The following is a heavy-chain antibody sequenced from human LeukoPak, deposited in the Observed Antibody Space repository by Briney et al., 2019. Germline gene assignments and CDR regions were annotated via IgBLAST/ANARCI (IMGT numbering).Heavy chain of an antibody. CDR2: IYYSGAT. CDR3: AREIVSAVES. J-gene: IGHJ4*02. CDR1: GDSISNTRYH. Sequence: SETLSLTCTVSGDSISNTRYHWGWIRQPPGKGLEWIGSIYYSGATYYNPSLKSRVTISVDTSRNHFSLKLSSVTAADTAVYHCAREIVSAVESWGQGSLVTVSS. D-gene: IGHD2/OR15-2a*01. V-gene: IGHV4-39*02.